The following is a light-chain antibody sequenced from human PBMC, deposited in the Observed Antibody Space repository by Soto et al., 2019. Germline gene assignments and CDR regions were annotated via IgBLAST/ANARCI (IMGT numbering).Light chain of an antibody. CDR2: SNY. V-gene: IGLV1-44*01. J-gene: IGLJ1*01. CDR3: AAWDDSLNGYV. Sequence: QAVVTQPPSASGTPGQRVTISCSGSSSNVGRYTVNWFQQLPGTAPTLLIYSNYQRPSGVPDRFSGSKSGTSASLAISGLQSEDEADYYCAAWDDSLNGYVFGSGTKLTVL. CDR1: SSNVGRYT.